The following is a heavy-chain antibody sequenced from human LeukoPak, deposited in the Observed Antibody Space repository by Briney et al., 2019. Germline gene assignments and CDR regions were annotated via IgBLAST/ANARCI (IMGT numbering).Heavy chain of an antibody. CDR2: IYTSGST. V-gene: IGHV4-4*07. CDR1: GGSISSYY. CDR3: ARVAHSVGATVFDY. D-gene: IGHD1-26*01. Sequence: PSETLSLTCTVSGGSISSYYWSWIRQPAGKGLEWIGRIYTSGSTNYNPSLKSRVTMSVDTSKNQFSLKLSSVTAADTAVYYCARVAHSVGATVFDYWGQGTLVTVSS. J-gene: IGHJ4*02.